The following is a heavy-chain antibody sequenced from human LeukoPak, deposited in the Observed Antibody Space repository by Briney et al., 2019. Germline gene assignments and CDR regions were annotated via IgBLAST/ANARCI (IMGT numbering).Heavy chain of an antibody. CDR3: ARLDSSGLWI. J-gene: IGHJ3*02. CDR2: IIPILGIA. D-gene: IGHD3-22*01. Sequence: GASVKVSCKASGGTFSSYAISWVRQAPGQGLEWMGRIIPILGIANYAQKFQGRVTITADKSTSTAYMELRSLRSEDTAVYYCARLDSSGLWIWGQGTMVTVSS. V-gene: IGHV1-69*04. CDR1: GGTFSSYA.